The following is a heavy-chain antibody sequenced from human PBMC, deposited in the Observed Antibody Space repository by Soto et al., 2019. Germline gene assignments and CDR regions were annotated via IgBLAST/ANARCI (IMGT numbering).Heavy chain of an antibody. CDR2: INPNSGGT. D-gene: IGHD3-9*01. V-gene: IGHV1-2*02. CDR1: GYTFTSYY. CDR3: ARDNDILTGYYKQPDFDY. J-gene: IGHJ4*02. Sequence: ASVKVSCKASGYTFTSYYMHWVRQAPGQGLEWMGWINPNSGGTNYAQKFQGRVTMTRDTSISTAYMELSRLRSDDTAVYYCARDNDILTGYYKQPDFDYWGQGTLVTVS.